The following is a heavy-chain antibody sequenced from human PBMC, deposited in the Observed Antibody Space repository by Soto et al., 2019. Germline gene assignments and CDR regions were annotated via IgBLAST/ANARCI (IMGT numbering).Heavy chain of an antibody. CDR2: TIPISGRT. Sequence: QVQLLQSGAEVKRPGSSVKVSCEASGGTFSSLGFTWVRQAPGQGLEWMGGTIPISGRTTFAQKFQGRVTITADASTSATYMELTTLTSDDTAMYYCATRGTQGRWLEFADYWGQGTLVTVSS. D-gene: IGHD5-12*01. CDR1: GGTFSSLG. V-gene: IGHV1-69*01. CDR3: ATRGTQGRWLEFADY. J-gene: IGHJ4*02.